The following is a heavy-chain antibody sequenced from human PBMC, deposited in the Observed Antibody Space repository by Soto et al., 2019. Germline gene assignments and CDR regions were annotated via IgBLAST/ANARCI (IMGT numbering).Heavy chain of an antibody. J-gene: IGHJ4*02. Sequence: VGSLRLSCAASGSTFSSYSMNWVRQAPGKGLEWVSSISSSSSYIYYADSVKGRFTISRDNAKNSLYLQMNSLRAEDTAVYYCARDREYNHIFDYWGQGTLVTVSS. CDR2: ISSSSSYI. CDR1: GSTFSSYS. D-gene: IGHD1-1*01. V-gene: IGHV3-21*01. CDR3: ARDREYNHIFDY.